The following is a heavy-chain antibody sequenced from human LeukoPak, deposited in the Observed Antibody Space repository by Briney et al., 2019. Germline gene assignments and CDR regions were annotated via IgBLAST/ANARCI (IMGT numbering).Heavy chain of an antibody. J-gene: IGHJ4*02. V-gene: IGHV3-23*01. D-gene: IGHD3-22*01. CDR3: AKRGVVIRVILVGFHKEAYYFDS. CDR1: GPTLSNYG. CDR2: ISDTGGRT. Sequence: GGSLRLSCAVSGPTLSNYGMTWVRQAPGKGLEWVAGISDTGGRTNYADSVKGRFTISRDNPKNTLYLQMNSLRAEDTAVYFCAKRGVVIRVILVGFHKEAYYFDSWGQGALVTVSS.